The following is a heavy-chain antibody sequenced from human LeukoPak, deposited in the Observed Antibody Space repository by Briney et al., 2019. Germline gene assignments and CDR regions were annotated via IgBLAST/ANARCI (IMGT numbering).Heavy chain of an antibody. J-gene: IGHJ4*02. CDR1: GFTFSSYW. CDR2: INSDGSST. Sequence: GGSLRLSCAASGFTFSSYWMHWVRQAPGKGLVWVSRINSDGSSTSYADSVKGRFTISRDNAKNTLYLQMNSLRAEDTAVYYCARVRIAVAGTFADYWGQGTLVTVSS. CDR3: ARVRIAVAGTFADY. V-gene: IGHV3-74*01. D-gene: IGHD6-19*01.